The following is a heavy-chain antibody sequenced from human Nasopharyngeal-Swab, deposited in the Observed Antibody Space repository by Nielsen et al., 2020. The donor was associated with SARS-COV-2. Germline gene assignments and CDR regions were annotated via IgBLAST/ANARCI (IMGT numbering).Heavy chain of an antibody. CDR1: GFTFSNYA. D-gene: IGHD2-21*02. Sequence: GESLKISCAASGFTFSNYAMTWVRQAPGKGPEWVSIISGSGGSTFYADSVKGRFTISRDNSKNTLYLQMNSLRADDTALYYCAKGLAATCGGDYFSRILDFWGQGILVTVSS. J-gene: IGHJ4*02. CDR3: AKGLAATCGGDYFSRILDF. CDR2: ISGSGGST. V-gene: IGHV3-23*01.